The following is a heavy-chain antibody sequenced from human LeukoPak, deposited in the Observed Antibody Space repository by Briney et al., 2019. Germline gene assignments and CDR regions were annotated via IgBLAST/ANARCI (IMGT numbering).Heavy chain of an antibody. CDR1: GFIFDDFA. CDR2: INSNNGII. D-gene: IGHD3-22*01. J-gene: IGHJ4*02. CDR3: TKDFYRDFYDSVDYYFRY. V-gene: IGHV3-9*01. Sequence: PGRSLRLSSAASGFIFDDFAMHWVRQVPGKGLEWVSGINSNNGIIGYADSVKGRFSISRDNAKDSLYLQMNSLRPEDTALYYCTKDFYRDFYDSVDYYFRYWGQGTLVTVSS.